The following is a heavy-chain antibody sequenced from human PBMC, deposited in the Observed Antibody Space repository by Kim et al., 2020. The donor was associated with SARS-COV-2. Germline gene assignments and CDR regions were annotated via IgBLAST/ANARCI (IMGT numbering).Heavy chain of an antibody. D-gene: IGHD3-10*01. CDR2: ISSSSSYT. CDR1: GFTFSDYY. CDR3: ARGDTTMVRGVIPVAFDI. J-gene: IGHJ3*02. V-gene: IGHV3-11*06. Sequence: GGSLRLSCAASGFTFSDYYMSWIRQAPGKGLEWVSYISSSSSYTNYADSVKGRFTISRDNAKNSLYLQMNSLRAEDTAVYYCARGDTTMVRGVIPVAFDIWGQGTMVTVSS.